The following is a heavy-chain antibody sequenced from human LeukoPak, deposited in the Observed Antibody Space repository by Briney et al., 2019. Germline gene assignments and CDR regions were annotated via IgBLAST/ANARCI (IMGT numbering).Heavy chain of an antibody. CDR1: GCSISSSNW. D-gene: IGHD3-16*01. J-gene: IGHJ3*02. CDR3: AAVDSTRGEDAFDI. V-gene: IGHV4-4*02. Sequence: PSGSLSLTCAVSGCSISSSNWWRCVRQPPGKGVGWIGEIYHSGSTNYNPSLKSRVTISVDTSKNQFSLKLSSVTAADTAVYYCAAVDSTRGEDAFDIWGQGTMVTVSS. CDR2: IYHSGST.